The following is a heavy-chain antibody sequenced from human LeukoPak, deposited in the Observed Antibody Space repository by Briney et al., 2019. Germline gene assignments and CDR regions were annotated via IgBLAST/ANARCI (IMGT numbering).Heavy chain of an antibody. CDR3: ARKYYYDSSGYYGMDA. CDR2: IIPIFGTA. D-gene: IGHD3-22*01. J-gene: IGHJ6*02. CDR1: GGTFSSYA. Sequence: SVRVSCKASGGTFSSYAISWVRQAPGQGLEWMGGIIPIFGTANYAQKFQGRVTITADESTSTAYMELSSLRSEDTAVYYCARKYYYDSSGYYGMDAWGQGTTVTVSS. V-gene: IGHV1-69*13.